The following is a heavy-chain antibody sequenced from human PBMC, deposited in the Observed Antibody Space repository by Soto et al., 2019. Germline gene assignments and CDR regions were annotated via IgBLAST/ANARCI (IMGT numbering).Heavy chain of an antibody. J-gene: IGHJ4*02. V-gene: IGHV3-23*01. D-gene: IGHD5-12*01. CDR3: AKDVEGSGYDSGNDY. Sequence: EVQLLESGGGLVQPGGSLTLSCAASGFTFSSYAMSWVRQAPGKGLEWVSSISGSGGSTYYADSVKGRFTISRDNSKNTLYLQMNSLRAEDTAVYYCAKDVEGSGYDSGNDYWGQGTLVTVSS. CDR1: GFTFSSYA. CDR2: ISGSGGST.